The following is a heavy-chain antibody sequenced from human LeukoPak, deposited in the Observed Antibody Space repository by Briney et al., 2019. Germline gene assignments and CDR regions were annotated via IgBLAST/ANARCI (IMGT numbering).Heavy chain of an antibody. CDR3: VRGYSGSFLDY. V-gene: IGHV3-74*01. Sequence: PGGFLRLSCAASGFTFSSYWMHWVRQAPGMGLVWVSRINSDGSIASYADSVKGRFTISRDNAKNTLSLQMSSLRAEDTAVYYCVRGYSGSFLDYWGQGTLVTVSS. CDR1: GFTFSSYW. D-gene: IGHD1-26*01. CDR2: INSDGSIA. J-gene: IGHJ4*02.